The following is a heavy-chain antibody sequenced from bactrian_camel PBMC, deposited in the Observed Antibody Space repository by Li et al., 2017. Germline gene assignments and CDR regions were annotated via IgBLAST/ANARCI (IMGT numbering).Heavy chain of an antibody. J-gene: IGHJ6*01. D-gene: IGHD3*01. Sequence: VQLVESGGGSVQLGGSLRLSCAASGFTLSSYDMSWVRQAPGKGLEWVSSFKSTGNIAYADSVKGRVTISRDNAKNTLYLQMTTLEIQDTAVYYCATDLPRYTGFQCLAREKDFDYWGQGTQVTVS. V-gene: IGHV3S10*01. CDR2: FKSTGNI. CDR1: GFTLSSYD. CDR3: ATDLPRYTGFQCLAREKDFDY.